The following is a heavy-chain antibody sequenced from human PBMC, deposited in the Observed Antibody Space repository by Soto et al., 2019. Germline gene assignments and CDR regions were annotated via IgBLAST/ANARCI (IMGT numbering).Heavy chain of an antibody. CDR1: GGSFSGYY. V-gene: IGHV4-34*01. Sequence: QVQLQQWGAGLLKPSETLSLTCAGYGGSFSGYYWSWIRQPPGKGLEWIGEINHSGSTNYNPSLKSRVTISVDTSKNQFSLKLSSVTAADTAVYYCARGGTHAERRARIYYYYYMDVWGKGTTVTVSS. J-gene: IGHJ6*03. D-gene: IGHD1-1*01. CDR2: INHSGST. CDR3: ARGGTHAERRARIYYYYYMDV.